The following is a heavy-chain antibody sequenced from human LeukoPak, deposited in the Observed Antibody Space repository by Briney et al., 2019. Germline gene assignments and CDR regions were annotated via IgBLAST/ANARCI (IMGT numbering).Heavy chain of an antibody. D-gene: IGHD6-13*01. CDR1: GFTFDDYA. CDR2: ISWNSGSI. V-gene: IGHV3-9*01. CDR3: AKAKGRGIAAAGVDY. J-gene: IGHJ4*02. Sequence: GRSLRLSCAASGFTFDDYAMHWVRQAPGKGLEWVSGISWNSGSIGYADSVKGRFTISRDNSKNTLYLQMNSLRAEDTAVYYCAKAKGRGIAAAGVDYWGQGTLVTVSS.